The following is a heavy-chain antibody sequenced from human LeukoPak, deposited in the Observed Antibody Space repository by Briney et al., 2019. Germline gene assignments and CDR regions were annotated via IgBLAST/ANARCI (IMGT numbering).Heavy chain of an antibody. CDR3: ARNGGPPEYYFDY. CDR1: GGTFSDYY. V-gene: IGHV4-34*01. D-gene: IGHD1-14*01. J-gene: IGHJ4*02. Sequence: SETLSLTCAVYGGTFSDYYWNWIRQPPGKGLEWIGESDHSGSTNYNTSLKSRVTISVDTSKNQFSLKMSSVTAADTAVYYCARNGGPPEYYFDYWGQETLVTVSS. CDR2: SDHSGST.